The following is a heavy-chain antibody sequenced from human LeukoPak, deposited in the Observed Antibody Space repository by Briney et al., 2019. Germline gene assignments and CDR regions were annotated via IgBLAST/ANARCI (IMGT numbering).Heavy chain of an antibody. V-gene: IGHV3-7*02. J-gene: IGHJ6*02. CDR2: IKDDGSEK. Sequence: PGGSLRLSCAGSGFTLSSHWMNWVRQAPGKGLEWVASIKDDGSEKHFLDSVNGRFAISRDNAKNSLYLQMSSLRAEDTAVYYCARRGITISGVLVYHYSGLDVWGQGTTVTVSS. CDR3: ARRGITISGVLVYHYSGLDV. CDR1: GFTLSSHW. D-gene: IGHD3-3*01.